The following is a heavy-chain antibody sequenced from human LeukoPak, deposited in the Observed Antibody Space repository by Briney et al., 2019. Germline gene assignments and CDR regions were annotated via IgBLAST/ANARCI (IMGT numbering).Heavy chain of an antibody. CDR1: GFTFSSYS. V-gene: IGHV3-21*01. CDR2: ISSSSYI. CDR3: ARGGGCCSSTSCYAGGPFDY. Sequence: PGGSLRLSCAASGFTFSSYSMNWVRQAPGKGLEWVSFISSSSYIYYADSVKGRFTISRDNAKNSLYLQMNSLRAEDTAVYYCARGGGCCSSTSCYAGGPFDYWGQGTLVTVSS. J-gene: IGHJ4*02. D-gene: IGHD2-2*01.